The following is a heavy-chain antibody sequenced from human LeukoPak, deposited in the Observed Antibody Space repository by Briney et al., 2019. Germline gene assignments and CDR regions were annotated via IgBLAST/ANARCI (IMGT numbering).Heavy chain of an antibody. Sequence: ASVKVSGKASGYTVTSYDIQWVRQATGQGLEWMGRMNPNRGDTDYAQKFQGRVTMTRDTSISTAYMELSSLRSEDTALYYCVRSFPRYIPVAGTGGGCWGQGTLVTVSS. V-gene: IGHV1-8*01. CDR2: MNPNRGDT. CDR1: GYTVTSYD. CDR3: VRSFPRYIPVAGTGGGC. J-gene: IGHJ4*02. D-gene: IGHD6-19*01.